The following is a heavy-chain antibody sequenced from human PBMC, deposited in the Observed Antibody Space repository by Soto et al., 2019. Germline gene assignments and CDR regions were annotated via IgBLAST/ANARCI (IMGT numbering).Heavy chain of an antibody. J-gene: IGHJ4*02. Sequence: GGSLRLSCAASGFTFSDYYMSWIRQAPGKGLEWVSHISSRSSYTNYADSVKGRFTISRDNAKSTLYLQMNRLRADDTAVYYCARDHSLGGYNYGKFDCWGQGTLVTVSS. CDR3: ARDHSLGGYNYGKFDC. V-gene: IGHV3-11*06. D-gene: IGHD5-18*01. CDR1: GFTFSDYY. CDR2: ISSRSSYT.